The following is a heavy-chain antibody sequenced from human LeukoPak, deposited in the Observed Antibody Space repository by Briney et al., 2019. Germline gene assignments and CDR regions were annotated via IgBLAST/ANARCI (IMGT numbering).Heavy chain of an antibody. Sequence: GASVKVSCKASGYTFTGYYMHWVRQAPGQGLEWMGWINPNSGGTNYEQKFQGRVTMTRDTSISTAYMELSRLRSDDTAVYYCAREVFWSGNNWFDPWGQGTLVTVSS. CDR2: INPNSGGT. D-gene: IGHD3-3*01. CDR1: GYTFTGYY. CDR3: AREVFWSGNNWFDP. J-gene: IGHJ5*02. V-gene: IGHV1-2*02.